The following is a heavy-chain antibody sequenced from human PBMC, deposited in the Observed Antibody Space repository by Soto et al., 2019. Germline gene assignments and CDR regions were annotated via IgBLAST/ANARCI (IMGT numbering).Heavy chain of an antibody. CDR2: INAGSGNT. CDR1: GYTFTTYD. Sequence: ASVKVSCKASGYTFTTYDIHWVRQAPGQRLEWMGWINAGSGNTKYLQKFQGRVIIIGDTSASTVYMQLSSLSSEDTAVYYCASKRDDYSYYFDYWGQGTRVTVSS. J-gene: IGHJ4*02. CDR3: ASKRDDYSYYFDY. D-gene: IGHD4-4*01. V-gene: IGHV1-3*01.